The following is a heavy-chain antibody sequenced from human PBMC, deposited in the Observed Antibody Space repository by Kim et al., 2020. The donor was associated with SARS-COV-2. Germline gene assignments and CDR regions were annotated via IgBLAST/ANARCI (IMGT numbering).Heavy chain of an antibody. J-gene: IGHJ6*02. V-gene: IGHV1-2*04. CDR3: AVMGGGTSLETNYGMDV. D-gene: IGHD1-1*01. Sequence: ASVKVSCKASGYTFTGYYMHWVRQAPGQGLEWMGWINPNSGGTNYAQKFQGWVTMTRDTSISTAYMELSRLRSDDTAVYYCAVMGGGTSLETNYGMDVWGQGTTVTVSS. CDR1: GYTFTGYY. CDR2: INPNSGGT.